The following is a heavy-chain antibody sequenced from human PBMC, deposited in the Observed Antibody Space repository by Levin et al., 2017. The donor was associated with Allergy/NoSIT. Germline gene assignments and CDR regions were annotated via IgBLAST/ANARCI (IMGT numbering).Heavy chain of an antibody. Sequence: GGSLRLSCAASGFTFSTYSMHWVRQAPGKGLEWVSYIGGSGGSTYYADSVKGRFTISRDNSKNTLYLQMNSLRAEDTAVYYCAKDPYYYDSSGYRPPHYYGMDVWGQGTTVTVSS. D-gene: IGHD3-22*01. J-gene: IGHJ6*02. CDR1: GFTFSTYS. V-gene: IGHV3-23*01. CDR2: IGGSGGST. CDR3: AKDPYYYDSSGYRPPHYYGMDV.